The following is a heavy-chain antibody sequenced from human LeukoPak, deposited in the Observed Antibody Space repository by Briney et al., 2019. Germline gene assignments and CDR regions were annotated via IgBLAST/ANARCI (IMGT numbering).Heavy chain of an antibody. D-gene: IGHD6-19*01. V-gene: IGHV4-59*01. Sequence: PSETLSLTCTVSGGSISNYYWSWIRQPPGKALEWIGYIYYSGSTNYNPSLKSRVIISVDTSKNQFSLKLTSVTAADTAVYYCARYSSGGYYFDYWGQGTLVTVSS. J-gene: IGHJ4*02. CDR1: GGSISNYY. CDR2: IYYSGST. CDR3: ARYSSGGYYFDY.